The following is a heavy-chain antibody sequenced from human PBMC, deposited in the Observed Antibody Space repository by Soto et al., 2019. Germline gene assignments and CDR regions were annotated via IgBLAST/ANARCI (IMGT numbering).Heavy chain of an antibody. D-gene: IGHD6-13*01. CDR3: FAAAVGTSRWFDH. J-gene: IGHJ5*02. CDR2: IDPNGNEK. Sequence: EVQLVESGGDLVQPGGSLRLSCAASGFSLSNYWLNWVRQVPGKGLEWVANIDPNGNEKKYVDSVKGRFTISRDNAKNSLYLQMNSLRVEDTAVYYCFAAAVGTSRWFDHWGQGTLVTVSS. V-gene: IGHV3-7*02. CDR1: GFSLSNYW.